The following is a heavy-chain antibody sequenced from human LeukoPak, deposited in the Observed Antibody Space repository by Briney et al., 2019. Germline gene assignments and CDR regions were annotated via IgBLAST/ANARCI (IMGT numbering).Heavy chain of an antibody. CDR2: MYYSGST. J-gene: IGHJ5*02. D-gene: IGHD3-22*01. CDR1: GGSISSGDYY. V-gene: IGHV4-30-4*08. Sequence: AQTLSLTCTVSGGSISSGDYYWSWIRQPPGKGLVWIGCMYYSGSTYYNPSLKSRATISVDTYTNQFSMKLSSVTAADTAAYYCAREPYDSSGYVTWFDPWGQGTLVTVSS. CDR3: AREPYDSSGYVTWFDP.